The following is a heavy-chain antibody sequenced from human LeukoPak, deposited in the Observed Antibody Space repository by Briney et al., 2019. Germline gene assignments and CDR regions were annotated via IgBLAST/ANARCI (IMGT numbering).Heavy chain of an antibody. CDR2: IYYSGST. Sequence: SETLSLTCTVSGGSISSYYWSWIRQPPGKGLEWIGYIYYSGSTNYNPSLKSRVTISVDTSKNQLSLKLSSVTAADTAVYYCARGRIMITFGGVIVDYYYYGMDVWGQGTTVTVSS. D-gene: IGHD3-16*02. CDR1: GGSISSYY. J-gene: IGHJ6*02. V-gene: IGHV4-59*01. CDR3: ARGRIMITFGGVIVDYYYYGMDV.